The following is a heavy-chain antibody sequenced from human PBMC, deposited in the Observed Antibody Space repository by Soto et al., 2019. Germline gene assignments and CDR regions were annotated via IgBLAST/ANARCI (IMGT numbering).Heavy chain of an antibody. J-gene: IGHJ4*02. Sequence: PSETLSLTCTVSGGSISSYYWSWTRQPAGKGLEWIGRIYTSGSTNYNPSLKSRVTMSVDTSKNQFSLKLSSVTAADTAVYYCARGVTIFGVVTYFDYWGQGTLVTVSS. CDR1: GGSISSYY. D-gene: IGHD3-3*01. CDR2: IYTSGST. CDR3: ARGVTIFGVVTYFDY. V-gene: IGHV4-4*07.